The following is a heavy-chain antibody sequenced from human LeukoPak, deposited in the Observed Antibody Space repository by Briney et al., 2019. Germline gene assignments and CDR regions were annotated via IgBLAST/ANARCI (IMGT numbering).Heavy chain of an antibody. J-gene: IGHJ4*02. CDR2: INQDGSEK. CDR3: AREGSYYDSSGYYSSFDY. V-gene: IGHV3-7*03. D-gene: IGHD3-22*01. Sequence: GGSLRLSCAASGFTFSSYWMNWVRQAPGKGLEWVAHINQDGSEKYYVDSVKGRFTISRDNAKNSLYLQMNSLRAEDTAVYYCAREGSYYDSSGYYSSFDYWGQGTLVTVSS. CDR1: GFTFSSYW.